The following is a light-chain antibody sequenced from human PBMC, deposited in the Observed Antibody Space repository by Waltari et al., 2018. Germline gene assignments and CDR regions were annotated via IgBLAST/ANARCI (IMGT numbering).Light chain of an antibody. CDR3: QVWHAAIDPGV. CDR2: YDS. V-gene: IGLV3-21*04. Sequence: SYVLTQPPSVSVAPGETARTTSGGSNLGSYSVHWYQQKPGQAPVLVIRYDSDRPPGIPERFSGSNSANTATLTISRVEAGDEANYYCQVWHAAIDPGVFGTGTEVTV. CDR1: NLGSYS. J-gene: IGLJ1*01.